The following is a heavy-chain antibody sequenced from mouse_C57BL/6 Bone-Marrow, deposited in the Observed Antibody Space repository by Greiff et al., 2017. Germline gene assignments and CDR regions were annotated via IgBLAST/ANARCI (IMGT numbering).Heavy chain of an antibody. Sequence: QVQLQQPGAELVQPGASVQMSCKASGYTFTSYWITWVKQRPGQGLEWIGDIYPGSGSTNYNEKFKSKATLTVDTSSSTAYMQLSSLTSEDSAVYYCARFSGGYYVLSGFAYWGQGTLVTVS. D-gene: IGHD2-3*01. J-gene: IGHJ3*01. V-gene: IGHV1-55*01. CDR1: GYTFTSYW. CDR3: ARFSGGYYVLSGFAY. CDR2: IYPGSGST.